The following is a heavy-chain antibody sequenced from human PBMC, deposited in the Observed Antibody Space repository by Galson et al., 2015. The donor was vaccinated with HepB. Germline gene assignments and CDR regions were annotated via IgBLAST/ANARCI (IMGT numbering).Heavy chain of an antibody. CDR1: GVSITSGQYY. CDR3: AREGYTTDT. D-gene: IGHD5-12*01. V-gene: IGHV4-39*01. Sequence: ETLSLTCTVSGVSITSGQYYWAWVRQSPGQGLEWIGSIYHTGNTYYNSSLKSRLTMSLVTSTNQVSLRLTSVTAADTAIYYCAREGYTTDTWGQGTLVIVSS. J-gene: IGHJ5*02. CDR2: IYHTGNT.